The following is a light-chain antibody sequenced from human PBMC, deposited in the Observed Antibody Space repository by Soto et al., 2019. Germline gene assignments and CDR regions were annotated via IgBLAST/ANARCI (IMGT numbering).Light chain of an antibody. J-gene: IGKJ3*01. CDR1: QSIRTY. Sequence: DIQMTQSPSSLSASVGDRVTITCRASQSIRTYLNWYQKKPGKAPNLLIYSASTLQSGVPSRFSGSGSVTDFTLTISSLQPEDFATYYCLQSSTMSYTFGPGTKVDIK. V-gene: IGKV1-39*01. CDR2: SAS. CDR3: LQSSTMSYT.